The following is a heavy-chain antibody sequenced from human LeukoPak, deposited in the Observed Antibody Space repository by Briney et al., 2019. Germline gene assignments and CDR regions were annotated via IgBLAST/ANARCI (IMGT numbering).Heavy chain of an antibody. J-gene: IGHJ4*02. D-gene: IGHD6-13*01. CDR1: GYTFTSYD. V-gene: IGHV1-8*01. CDR3: AAESHSSSWPPSFDY. CDR2: MNPNSGNT. Sequence: ASVKVSCKASGYTFTSYDINWVRQATGQGLEWMGWMNPNSGNTGYAQKFQGRVTMTRNTSISTAYMELSSLRSEDTAVYYCAAESHSSSWPPSFDYWGQGTLVTVSS.